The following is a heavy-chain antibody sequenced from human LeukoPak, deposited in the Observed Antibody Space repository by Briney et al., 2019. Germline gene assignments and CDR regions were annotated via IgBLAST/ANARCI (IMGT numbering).Heavy chain of an antibody. V-gene: IGHV4-39*07. CDR2: IYYSGST. CDR1: GGSISSYY. J-gene: IGHJ5*02. CDR3: ARDSKLLRFGFDP. Sequence: PSETLSLTCTVSGGSISSYYWSWIRQPPGKGLEWIGSIYYSGSTYYNPSLKSRVTISVDTSKNQFSLKLSSVTAADTAVYYCARDSKLLRFGFDPWGQGTLVTVSS. D-gene: IGHD4-23*01.